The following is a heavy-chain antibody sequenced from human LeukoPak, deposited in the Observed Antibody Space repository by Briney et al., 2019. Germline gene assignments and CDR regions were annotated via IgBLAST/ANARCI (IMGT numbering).Heavy chain of an antibody. V-gene: IGHV4-39*07. D-gene: IGHD4-23*01. J-gene: IGHJ5*01. CDR3: ARNHGGWFDS. Sequence: PSETLSLTCTVSGGSFSSYYWGWIRQPPGKGLEWIGSIYYSGSTYYNPSLKSRVTISVDTSKNQFSLKLNSVTAADTAVYYCARNHGGWFDSWGQGTLVTVSS. CDR1: GGSFSSYY. CDR2: IYYSGST.